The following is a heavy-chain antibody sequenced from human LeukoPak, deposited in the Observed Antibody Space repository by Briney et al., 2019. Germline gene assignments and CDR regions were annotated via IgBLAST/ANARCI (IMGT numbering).Heavy chain of an antibody. CDR2: ISGSGGST. CDR3: AKDLPSNMAVASYYFDY. D-gene: IGHD6-19*01. Sequence: GGSLRLSCAASGFTISSYAMSWVRLAPGKGLEWVSGISGSGGSTHYADPVKDRFTISRDNSKNTLYLQMNSLRGEDTAEYYCAKDLPSNMAVASYYFDYWGQGTLVTVSS. J-gene: IGHJ4*02. CDR1: GFTISSYA. V-gene: IGHV3-23*01.